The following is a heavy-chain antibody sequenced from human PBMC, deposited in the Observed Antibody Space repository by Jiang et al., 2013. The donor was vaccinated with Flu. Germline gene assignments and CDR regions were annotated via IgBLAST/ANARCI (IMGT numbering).Heavy chain of an antibody. CDR3: ARGGDSSGFHVPYYFDY. J-gene: IGHJ4*02. Sequence: SGAEVKKPGSSVKVSCKASGGTFSSYAISWVRQAPGQGLEWMGRIIPILGIANYAQKFQGRVTITADKSTSTAYMELSSLRSEDTAVYYCARGGDSSGFHVPYYFDYWGQGTLVTVSS. D-gene: IGHD3-22*01. CDR1: GGTFSSYA. CDR2: IIPILGIA. V-gene: IGHV1-69*04.